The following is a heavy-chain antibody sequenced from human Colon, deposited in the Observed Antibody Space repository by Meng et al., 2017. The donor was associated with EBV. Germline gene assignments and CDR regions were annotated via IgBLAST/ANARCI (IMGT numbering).Heavy chain of an antibody. CDR3: ARVGWRQWSFDL. V-gene: IGHV4-30-4*01. CDR1: VGSISSGDDY. J-gene: IGHJ2*01. Sequence: QGQCEETGPESVKPSHTLSLTCTVSVGSISSGDDYGSWIRQPPGKGLELIRHIYYSGSTSYNPSLKSRVTISVDTSNNQFALKLSSVTAADTAVYYCARVGWRQWSFDLWGRGTLVTVSS. D-gene: IGHD5-18*01. CDR2: IYYSGST.